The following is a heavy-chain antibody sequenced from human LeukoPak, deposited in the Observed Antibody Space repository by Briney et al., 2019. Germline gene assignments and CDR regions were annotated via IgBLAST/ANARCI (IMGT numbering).Heavy chain of an antibody. D-gene: IGHD3-22*01. Sequence: GGSLRLSCAASGFTFSSYSMNWVRQAPGKGLEWVSAISGSGGSTYYADSVKGRFTISRDNSKNTLYLQMNSLRAEDTAVYYCARVKAALTYYYDSSGYYPDYWGQGTLVTVSS. CDR3: ARVKAALTYYYDSSGYYPDY. J-gene: IGHJ4*02. CDR1: GFTFSSYS. V-gene: IGHV3-23*01. CDR2: ISGSGGST.